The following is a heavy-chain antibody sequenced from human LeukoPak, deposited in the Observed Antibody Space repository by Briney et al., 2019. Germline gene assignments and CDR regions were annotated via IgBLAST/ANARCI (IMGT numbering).Heavy chain of an antibody. CDR3: ASTQPRLYYDILTGYYPDAFDI. CDR1: GGSISSYY. Sequence: PSETLSLTCTVSGGSISSYYWSWIRQPPGKGLEWIGYIYYSGSTNYNPSLKSRVTISVDTSKNQFSLKLSSVTAADTAAYYCASTQPRLYYDILTGYYPDAFDIWGQGTMVTVSS. V-gene: IGHV4-59*01. D-gene: IGHD3-9*01. J-gene: IGHJ3*02. CDR2: IYYSGST.